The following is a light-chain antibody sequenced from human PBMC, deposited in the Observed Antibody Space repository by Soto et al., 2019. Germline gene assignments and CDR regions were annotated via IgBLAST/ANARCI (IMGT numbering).Light chain of an antibody. CDR1: QSVSSN. V-gene: IGKV3-15*01. CDR2: GAS. CDR3: QQYIRWPLT. Sequence: EIVMTQSPATLSVSPGERATLSCRANQSVSSNLAWYQQKPGQAPSXLIYGASTRATGTPARFSGSGSGTEGTITISSLQSEDCAVYDGQQYIRWPLTFGGGTKVDIK. J-gene: IGKJ4*01.